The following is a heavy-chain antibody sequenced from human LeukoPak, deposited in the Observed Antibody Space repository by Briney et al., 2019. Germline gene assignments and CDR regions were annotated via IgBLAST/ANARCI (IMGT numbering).Heavy chain of an antibody. Sequence: SETLSLTCTVSGGSISSYYWSWIRQPPGKGLEWIGYIYYSGSTNYNPSLKSRVTISVDTSKNQFSLKLSSVTAADTAVYYCARVFCSGGSCYDQGIYYHYMDVWGKGTTVTVSS. CDR1: GGSISSYY. CDR2: IYYSGST. V-gene: IGHV4-59*01. D-gene: IGHD2-15*01. J-gene: IGHJ6*03. CDR3: ARVFCSGGSCYDQGIYYHYMDV.